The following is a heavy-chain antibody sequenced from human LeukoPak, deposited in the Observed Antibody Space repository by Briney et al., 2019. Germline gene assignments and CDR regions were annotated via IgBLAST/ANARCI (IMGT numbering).Heavy chain of an antibody. CDR3: HVYSSSWFDAFDI. J-gene: IGHJ3*02. CDR1: GYTFTSYA. Sequence: ASVKVSCKASGYTFTSYAMNWVRQAPGQGLEWMGWINTNTGNPTYAQGFTGRFVFSLDTSVSTAYLQISSLKAEDTAVYYCHVYSSSWFDAFDIWGQGTMVTVSS. CDR2: INTNTGNP. D-gene: IGHD6-13*01. V-gene: IGHV7-4-1*02.